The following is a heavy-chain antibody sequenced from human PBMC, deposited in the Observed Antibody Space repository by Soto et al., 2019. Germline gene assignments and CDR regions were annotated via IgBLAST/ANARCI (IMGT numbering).Heavy chain of an antibody. Sequence: EVQLVESGGGLVKPGGSLRLSCATSGFPFTNGWMSWVRQAPGKGLEWVGRIKSKTDGETRDYARPVKARFTISRDDSKKTLSLQMNSLKSEDTAVYYCSTDLGYYGMDIWGQWTTVTVSS. V-gene: IGHV3-15*01. D-gene: IGHD6-13*01. CDR3: STDLGYYGMDI. CDR2: IKSKTDGETR. J-gene: IGHJ6*02. CDR1: GFPFTNGW.